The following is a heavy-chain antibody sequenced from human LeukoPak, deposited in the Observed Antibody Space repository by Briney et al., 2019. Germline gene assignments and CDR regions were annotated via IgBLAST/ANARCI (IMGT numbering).Heavy chain of an antibody. J-gene: IGHJ3*02. CDR2: INPNSGGT. CDR1: GYTFTGYY. Sequence: GASVKVSCKASGYTFTGYYMHWVRQAPGQGLEWMGRINPNSGGTNYAQKFQGRVTITTDESTSTAYMELSSLRSEDTAMYYCARVSPACDAFDIWGQGTMVTVSS. CDR3: ARVSPACDAFDI. V-gene: IGHV1-2*06.